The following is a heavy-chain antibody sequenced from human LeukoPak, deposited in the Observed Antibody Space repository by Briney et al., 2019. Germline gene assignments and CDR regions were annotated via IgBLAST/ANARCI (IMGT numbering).Heavy chain of an antibody. CDR2: ISSSSSYI. Sequence: GGSLRLSCAASGFTFSSYSMNWVRQAPGKGLEWVSSISSSSSYIYYADSVKGRFTISRDNAKNSLYLQMNSLRAEDTAVYYCARDPPYYDSWSDDAYYFDYWGQGTLVTVSS. V-gene: IGHV3-21*01. J-gene: IGHJ4*02. CDR1: GFTFSSYS. D-gene: IGHD3-3*01. CDR3: ARDPPYYDSWSDDAYYFDY.